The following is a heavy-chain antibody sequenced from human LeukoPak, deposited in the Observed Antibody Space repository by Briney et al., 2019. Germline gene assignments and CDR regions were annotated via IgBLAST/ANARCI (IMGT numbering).Heavy chain of an antibody. V-gene: IGHV3-23*01. CDR2: ISGIGGST. CDR1: GFPLSSYA. J-gene: IGHJ4*02. CDR3: AKDGSYYVFQEYYFDY. Sequence: GGSLRLSCAASGFPLSSYAMSWVRQAPGKGLEWVSAISGIGGSTYYADSVKGRFTISRDNSKNTPYLQMNSLRAEDTAVYYCAKDGSYYVFQEYYFDYWGQGALVTVSS. D-gene: IGHD1-26*01.